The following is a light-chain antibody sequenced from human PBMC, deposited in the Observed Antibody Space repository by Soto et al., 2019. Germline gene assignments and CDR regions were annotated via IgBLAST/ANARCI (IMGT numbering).Light chain of an antibody. V-gene: IGKV1-39*01. Sequence: DIQMTQSPSSLPASVGDRISITCRASQSIGTYLSWYQQKPGKAPKLLIYGASNLQSGVPSRFSGSGSETGFTLTISSLQPEDFATYYCQQSYSTPPTFGQGTKVDI. CDR1: QSIGTY. CDR2: GAS. CDR3: QQSYSTPPT. J-gene: IGKJ1*01.